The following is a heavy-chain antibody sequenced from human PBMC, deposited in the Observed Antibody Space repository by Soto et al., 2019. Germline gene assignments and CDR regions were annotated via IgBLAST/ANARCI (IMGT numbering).Heavy chain of an antibody. V-gene: IGHV4-39*01. CDR1: GDSISSNGHH. Sequence: SETLSLTCIVSGDSISSNGHHWGWIRQPPGKGLEWIGSTSYSGNTHYNPSLQSRVTISIDTSKNQLSLKLSSVTAADTAVYYCARLRGLGVVSLYFDYWGQGALVTVSS. CDR3: ARLRGLGVVSLYFDY. J-gene: IGHJ4*02. D-gene: IGHD3-16*01. CDR2: TSYSGNT.